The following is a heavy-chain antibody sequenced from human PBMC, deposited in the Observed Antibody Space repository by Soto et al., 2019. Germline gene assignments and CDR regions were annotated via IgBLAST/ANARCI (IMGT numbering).Heavy chain of an antibody. CDR2: ISNGGSPI. J-gene: IGHJ4*02. CDR1: GFTFSSYE. Sequence: PGGSLRLSCVASGFTFSSYEMNWVRQAPGKGLEWLSYISNGGSPIYYADSVKARFTVSRDNAKNSLYLQMNSLRAEDTAVYYCAGDPRDFWSGPSGYDYWGQGTLVTVSS. D-gene: IGHD3-3*01. CDR3: AGDPRDFWSGPSGYDY. V-gene: IGHV3-48*03.